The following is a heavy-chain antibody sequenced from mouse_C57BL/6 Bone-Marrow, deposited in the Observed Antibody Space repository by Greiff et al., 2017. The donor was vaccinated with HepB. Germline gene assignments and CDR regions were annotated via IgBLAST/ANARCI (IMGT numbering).Heavy chain of an antibody. CDR2: INPNNGGT. V-gene: IGHV1-22*01. CDR3: NFYGNLDY. J-gene: IGHJ2*01. Sequence: SGPELVKPGASVKMSCKASGYTFTDYNMHWVKQSHGKSLEWIGYINPNNGGTSYNQKFKGKATLTVNKSSSTAYMELRSLTSEDSAVYYCNFYGNLDYWGQGTTLTVSS. CDR1: GYTFTDYN. D-gene: IGHD2-1*01.